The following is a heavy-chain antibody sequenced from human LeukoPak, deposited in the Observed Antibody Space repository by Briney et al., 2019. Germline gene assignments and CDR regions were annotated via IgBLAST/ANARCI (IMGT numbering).Heavy chain of an antibody. J-gene: IGHJ5*02. Sequence: SETLSLTCTVAGGSISSYYCSWIRQPPGKGLEWIGFIVYSGSTNSNPYLKSRVTISVDTSKNQFSLKLSSVTAADTAVYYCARHGVDDYGDYRGWFDPWGQGTLVTVFS. CDR2: IVYSGST. V-gene: IGHV4-59*08. CDR3: ARHGVDDYGDYRGWFDP. CDR1: GGSISSYY. D-gene: IGHD4-17*01.